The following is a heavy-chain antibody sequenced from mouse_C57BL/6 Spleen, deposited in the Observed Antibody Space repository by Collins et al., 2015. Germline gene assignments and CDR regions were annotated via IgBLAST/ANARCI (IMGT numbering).Heavy chain of an antibody. CDR1: GFTFSDYY. J-gene: IGHJ2*01. V-gene: IGHV5-16*01. D-gene: IGHD1-1*01. CDR3: ARGTIHGLDY. Sequence: EVKLVESEGGLVQPGSSMKLSCTASGFTFSDYYMAWVRQVPEKGLEWVANINYDGSSTYYLDSLKSRFIISRDNAKNILYLQMSSLKSEDTATYYCARGTIHGLDYWGQGTTLTVSS. CDR2: INYDGSST.